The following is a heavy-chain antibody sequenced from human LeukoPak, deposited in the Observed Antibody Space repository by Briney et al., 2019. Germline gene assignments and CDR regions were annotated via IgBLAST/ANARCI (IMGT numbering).Heavy chain of an antibody. Sequence: SETLSLTCTVSGGSISSYYWSWIRQPPGKGLEWIGYIYYSGSTNYNPSLKSRVTMSVDTSKNQFSLKLSSVTAADTAVYYCASSSSGYPYYFDYWGQGTLVTVSS. D-gene: IGHD3-22*01. V-gene: IGHV4-59*01. J-gene: IGHJ4*02. CDR2: IYYSGST. CDR1: GGSISSYY. CDR3: ASSSSGYPYYFDY.